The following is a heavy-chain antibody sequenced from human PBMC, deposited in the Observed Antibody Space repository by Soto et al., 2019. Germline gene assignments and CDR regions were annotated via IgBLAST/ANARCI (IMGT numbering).Heavy chain of an antibody. V-gene: IGHV3-23*01. Sequence: GGSLRLSCAASGSTFNNYAMSWVRQAPGKGLEWVSGISSSGGSTNYADSVKGRLTISRDNSKNTLYLQMHSLRAEDTAVYYCATPPTSSSGWFFDYWGQGTLVTVSS. CDR2: ISSSGGST. CDR1: GSTFNNYA. D-gene: IGHD6-19*01. CDR3: ATPPTSSSGWFFDY. J-gene: IGHJ4*02.